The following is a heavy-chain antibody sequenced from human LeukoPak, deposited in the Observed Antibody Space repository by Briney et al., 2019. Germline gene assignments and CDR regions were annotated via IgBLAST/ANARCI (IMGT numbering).Heavy chain of an antibody. Sequence: GGSLRLSCAASGFTVTSNYMSWVRQAPGKGLEWVSVIYSGGSTYYSDSVKGRFTISRDTSKNTLYLQMNSLRAEDTAVYYCARSYSSSSGGFYYFDYWGQGTLVTVSS. J-gene: IGHJ4*02. CDR1: GFTVTSNY. CDR2: IYSGGST. D-gene: IGHD6-6*01. V-gene: IGHV3-53*01. CDR3: ARSYSSSSGGFYYFDY.